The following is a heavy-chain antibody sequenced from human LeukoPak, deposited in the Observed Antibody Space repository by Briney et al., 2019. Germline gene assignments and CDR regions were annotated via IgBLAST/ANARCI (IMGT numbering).Heavy chain of an antibody. V-gene: IGHV1-69*13. CDR2: IIPIFGTA. CDR3: ARDPGYCSSTSCYESYYYGMDV. CDR1: GGTFSSYA. D-gene: IGHD2-2*01. J-gene: IGHJ6*02. Sequence: SVKVSCKASGGTFSSYAISWVRQAPGQGLEWMGGIIPIFGTANYAQKFQGRVTITADESTSTAYMELSSLRSEDTAVYYCARDPGYCSSTSCYESYYYGMDVWGQGTTVTVSS.